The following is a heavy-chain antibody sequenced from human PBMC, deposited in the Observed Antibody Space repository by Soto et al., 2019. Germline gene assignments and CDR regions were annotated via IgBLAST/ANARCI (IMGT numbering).Heavy chain of an antibody. J-gene: IGHJ1*01. CDR1: GFTFSSYW. CDR2: IKQDGSEK. V-gene: IGHV3-7*03. D-gene: IGHD3-3*01. CDR3: ASRAYYEMTGSAEYFQH. Sequence: PGGSLRLSCAASGFTFSSYWMSWVRQAPGKGLEWVANIKQDGSEKYYVDSVKGRFTISRDNAKNSLYLQMNSLRAEDTAVYYCASRAYYEMTGSAEYFQHWGQGTLVTVSS.